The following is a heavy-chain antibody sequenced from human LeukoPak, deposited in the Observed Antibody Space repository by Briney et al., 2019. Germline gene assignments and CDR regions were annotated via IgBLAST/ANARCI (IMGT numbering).Heavy chain of an antibody. CDR1: GYTFTSYY. CDR2: INPSGGSA. V-gene: IGHV1-46*01. CDR3: ARAVAGVNYYFDY. D-gene: IGHD6-19*01. J-gene: IGHJ4*02. Sequence: ASVKVSCKASGYTFTSYYMHWVRQAPGQGLEWMGIINPSGGSASYAQKFQGRVTMTRDMSTSTVYMELSSLRSEDTAVYYCARAVAGVNYYFDYWGQGTLVTVSS.